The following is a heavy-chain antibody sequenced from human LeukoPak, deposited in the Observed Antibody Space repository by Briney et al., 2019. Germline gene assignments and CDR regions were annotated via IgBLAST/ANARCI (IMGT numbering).Heavy chain of an antibody. D-gene: IGHD6-13*01. CDR1: GFTFSSYA. CDR2: ISGSGGST. V-gene: IGHV3-23*01. J-gene: IGHJ4*02. CDR3: AKSIAAAASSSLGEY. Sequence: PGGSLRLSCAASGFTFSSYAMSWVRQAPGKGLEWVSAISGSGGSTYHAVAVKGRFTISRDNSKNTLYLQMHSLRAEDTAVYYCAKSIAAAASSSLGEYWGEGTLVTVSS.